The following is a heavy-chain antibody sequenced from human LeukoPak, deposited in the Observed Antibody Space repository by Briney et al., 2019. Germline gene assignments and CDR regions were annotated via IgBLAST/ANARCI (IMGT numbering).Heavy chain of an antibody. J-gene: IGHJ4*02. Sequence: SQTLSLTCTVSGGSISSGPYSWAWIRQPLGKGLEWIGYIYHSGSASYNPSLMSRLTISVDTSKNQFSLKLSSVTAADTAVYYCARAKDSSGYYSLYYFDNWGQGTLVTVSS. CDR3: ARAKDSSGYYSLYYFDN. CDR2: IYHSGSA. CDR1: GGSISSGPYS. V-gene: IGHV4-30-4*07. D-gene: IGHD3-22*01.